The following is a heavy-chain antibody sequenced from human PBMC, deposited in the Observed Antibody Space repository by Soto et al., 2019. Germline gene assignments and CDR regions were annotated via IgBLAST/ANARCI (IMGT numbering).Heavy chain of an antibody. D-gene: IGHD3-22*01. CDR3: ARGGYYDSSGSRNYHYYGMDV. CDR2: VSPYNDDT. Sequence: AASVKVSCKASGYSFSSYGVNWVRQAPGQGLEWLGWVSPYNDDTKYSQKLQGRVTLTTDTSSRTAYMTLRSLRSDDTAVYFCARGGYYDSSGSRNYHYYGMDVWGQGTTVTVSS. V-gene: IGHV1-18*01. CDR1: GYSFSSYG. J-gene: IGHJ6*02.